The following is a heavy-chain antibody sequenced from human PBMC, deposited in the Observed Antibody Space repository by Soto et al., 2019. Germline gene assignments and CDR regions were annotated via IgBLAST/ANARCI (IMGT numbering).Heavy chain of an antibody. CDR3: ANYLVQLERRSGFDY. CDR1: GFTFSSYA. D-gene: IGHD1-1*01. V-gene: IGHV3-23*01. CDR2: ISGSGGST. J-gene: IGHJ4*02. Sequence: VGSLRLSCAASGFTFSSYAMSWVRQAPGKGLEWVSAISGSGGSTYYADSVKGRFTISRDNSKNTLYLQMNSLRAEDTAVYYCANYLVQLERRSGFDYWGQGTLVTVSS.